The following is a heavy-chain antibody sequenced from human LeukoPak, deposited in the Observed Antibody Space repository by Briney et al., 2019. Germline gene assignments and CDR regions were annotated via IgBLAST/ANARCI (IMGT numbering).Heavy chain of an antibody. J-gene: IGHJ6*03. CDR1: GFSFSSYW. Sequence: GGSLRLSCVPSGFSFSSYWMSWVRQASGKGRGWVANIKQVGSEKYYVDSVKGRFTISRDNDKNSLHLQMNTLRAEDAAVYYCARVWGPKPDMPAINYHFYYYMDVWGKGTTVTVSS. CDR3: ARVWGPKPDMPAINYHFYYYMDV. CDR2: IKQVGSEK. D-gene: IGHD5-24*01. V-gene: IGHV3-7*01.